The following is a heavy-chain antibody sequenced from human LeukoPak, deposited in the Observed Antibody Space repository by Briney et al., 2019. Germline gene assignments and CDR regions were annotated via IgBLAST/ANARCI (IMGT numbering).Heavy chain of an antibody. Sequence: ASVKLSCKASGYTFTTYGITWVRQAPGQGLEWMGWISTYNGDTDYAQNYQGRVTMTADTSTSTAYMDLRSLRSDDAAVYYCARGKGARDYWGQGTLVTVSS. V-gene: IGHV1-18*01. CDR1: GYTFTTYG. CDR3: ARGKGARDY. J-gene: IGHJ4*02. CDR2: ISTYNGDT.